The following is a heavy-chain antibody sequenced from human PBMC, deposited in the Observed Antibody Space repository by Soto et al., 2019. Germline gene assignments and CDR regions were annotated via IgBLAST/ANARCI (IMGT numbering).Heavy chain of an antibody. V-gene: IGHV3-11*01. CDR2: ISSSGSTI. D-gene: IGHD2-2*01. CDR1: GFTFSDYY. CDR3: AREAVPAAIWFDP. J-gene: IGHJ5*02. Sequence: GGSLRLSCAASGFTFSDYYMSWIRQAPGKGLEWVSYISSSGSTIYYADSVKGRFTISRDNAKNSLYLQMNSLRAEDTAVYYCAREAVPAAIWFDPWGQGTLVTVSS.